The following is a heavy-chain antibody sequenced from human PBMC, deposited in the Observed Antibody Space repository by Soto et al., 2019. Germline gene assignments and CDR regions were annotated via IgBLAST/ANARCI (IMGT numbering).Heavy chain of an antibody. Sequence: ESGGGLIQPGGSLRLSCAASGFTVSSNYMSWVRQAPGKGLEWVSVLYSGGAPYYADSVTGRFTISRDDSKNTLYLQMNSLRAEDTAVYYCARVDTAMVLDYWGQGTLVTVSS. J-gene: IGHJ4*02. CDR2: LYSGGAP. V-gene: IGHV3-53*01. CDR1: GFTVSSNY. D-gene: IGHD5-18*01. CDR3: ARVDTAMVLDY.